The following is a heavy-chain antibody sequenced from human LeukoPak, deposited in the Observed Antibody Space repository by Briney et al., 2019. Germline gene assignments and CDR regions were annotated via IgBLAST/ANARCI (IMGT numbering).Heavy chain of an antibody. Sequence: ASETLSLTCAVSGGSISSGGYSWSWIRQPPGKGLEWIGYIYYSGSTNYNPSLKSRVTISVDTSKNQFSLKLSSVTAADTAVYYCARADTSGYYYYVYWGQGTLVTVSS. D-gene: IGHD3-22*01. CDR2: IYYSGST. V-gene: IGHV4-61*08. J-gene: IGHJ4*02. CDR1: GGSISSGGYS. CDR3: ARADTSGYYYYVY.